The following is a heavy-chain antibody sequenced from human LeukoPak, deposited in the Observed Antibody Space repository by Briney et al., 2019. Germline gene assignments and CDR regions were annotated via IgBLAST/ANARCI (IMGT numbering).Heavy chain of an antibody. V-gene: IGHV3-30-3*01. D-gene: IGHD4-17*01. J-gene: IGHJ4*02. Sequence: GGSLRPSCAASGFTFSSYAMHWVRQAPGKGLEWVAVISYDGSNKYYADSVKGRFTISRDNSKNTLYLQMSSLRAEDTAVYYCARDQVPDYGDYGLDYWGQGTLVTVSS. CDR1: GFTFSSYA. CDR3: ARDQVPDYGDYGLDY. CDR2: ISYDGSNK.